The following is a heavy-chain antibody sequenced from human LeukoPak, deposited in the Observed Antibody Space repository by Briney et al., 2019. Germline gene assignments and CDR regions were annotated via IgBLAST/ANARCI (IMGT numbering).Heavy chain of an antibody. J-gene: IGHJ5*02. D-gene: IGHD4-17*01. CDR3: ARGTTVTTNWFEP. V-gene: IGHV6-1*01. CDR1: GDSVSSNSAA. CDR2: TYYRSKWFY. Sequence: SQTLSLTCGISGDSVSSNSAAWSWLRQSPSRGLEWLGRTYYRSKWFYEYADSVKSRITINPDTSKNQFSLQLNSVTPEDTAVYYCARGTTVTTNWFEPWGQGTLVTVSS.